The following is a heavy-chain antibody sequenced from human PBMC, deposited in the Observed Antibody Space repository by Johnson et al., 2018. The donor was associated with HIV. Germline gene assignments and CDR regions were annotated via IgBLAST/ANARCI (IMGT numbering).Heavy chain of an antibody. CDR2: ISGSGGST. CDR1: GFTFSSYA. CDR3: AKNQHEQRVVPAALHAAFDI. V-gene: IGHV3-23*04. Sequence: VQLVESGGGLVQPGGSLRLSCAASGFTFSSYAMSWVRQAPGKGLEWVSAISGSGGSTYYADSVKGRFTISRDNSKNTLYLQMNSLRAEDTAVYYCAKNQHEQRVVPAALHAAFDIWGQGTMVTVSS. D-gene: IGHD2-2*01. J-gene: IGHJ3*02.